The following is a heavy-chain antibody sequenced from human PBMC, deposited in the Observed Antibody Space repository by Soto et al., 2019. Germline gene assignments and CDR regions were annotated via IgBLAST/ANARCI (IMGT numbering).Heavy chain of an antibody. J-gene: IGHJ6*03. CDR3: ATGSYSGYSLDYYCHYTDV. D-gene: IGHD5-12*01. CDR1: GFTFSDYY. V-gene: IGHV3-11*01. CDR2: ISSSDSTI. Sequence: QVLLVESGGGLVKPGGSLRLSCAASGFTFSDYYMSWIRQAPGKGLEWVSSISSSDSTIYYADPVKGRFTRSSNTSESSLFLQMNSLRAEDTDVYYCATGSYSGYSLDYYCHYTDVWGKGTTVNGSS.